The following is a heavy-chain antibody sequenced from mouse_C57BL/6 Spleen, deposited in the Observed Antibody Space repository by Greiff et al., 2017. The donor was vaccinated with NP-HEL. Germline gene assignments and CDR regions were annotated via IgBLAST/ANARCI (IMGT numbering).Heavy chain of an antibody. V-gene: IGHV3-6*01. CDR3: ARYGNYEGFAY. D-gene: IGHD2-1*01. J-gene: IGHJ3*01. CDR2: ISYDGSN. CDR1: GYSITSGYY. Sequence: ESGPGLVKPSQSLSLTCSVTGYSITSGYYWNWIRQFPGNKLEWMGYISYDGSNNYNPSLKNRISITRDTSKNQFFLKLNSVTTEDTATYYCARYGNYEGFAYWGQGTLVTVSA.